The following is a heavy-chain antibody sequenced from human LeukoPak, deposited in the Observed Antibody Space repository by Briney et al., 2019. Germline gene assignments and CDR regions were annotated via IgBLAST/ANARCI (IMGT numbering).Heavy chain of an antibody. Sequence: PSETLSLTCTVSGGSISSYYWSWIRQPPGKRLEWIGYIYYSGSTNYNPSLKSRVTISVDASKNQFSLKLSSVTATDTAVYYCARVTKTYYYYMDVWGKGTTVTVSS. CDR3: ARVTKTYYYYMDV. V-gene: IGHV4-59*01. J-gene: IGHJ6*03. CDR1: GGSISSYY. D-gene: IGHD2-2*01. CDR2: IYYSGST.